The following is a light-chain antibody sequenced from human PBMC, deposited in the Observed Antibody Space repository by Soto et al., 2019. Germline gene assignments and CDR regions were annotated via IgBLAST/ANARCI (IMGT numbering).Light chain of an antibody. CDR1: SSDVGGYNY. V-gene: IGLV2-14*01. J-gene: IGLJ2*01. Sequence: QSALTQPASVSGSPGQSITISCTGTSSDVGGYNYVSWYQQHPGKAPKLMIYDVSNRPSGVSNRFSGSKSGNTASLTISGVQAEDEADYFFSSYTSSSLVLGGGTKVTVL. CDR3: SSYTSSSLV. CDR2: DVS.